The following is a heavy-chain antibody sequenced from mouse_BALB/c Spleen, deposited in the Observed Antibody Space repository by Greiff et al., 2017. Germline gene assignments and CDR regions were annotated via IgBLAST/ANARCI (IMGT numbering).Heavy chain of an antibody. Sequence: VHVKQSGAELVKPGASVKLSCTASGFNIKDTYMHWVKQRPEQGLEWIGRIDPANGNTKYDPKFQGKATITADTSSNTAYLQLSSLTSEDTAVYYCAQGGYNYAMDYWGQGTSVTVSS. CDR2: IDPANGNT. J-gene: IGHJ4*01. CDR1: GFNIKDTY. V-gene: IGHV14-3*02. D-gene: IGHD1-2*01. CDR3: AQGGYNYAMDY.